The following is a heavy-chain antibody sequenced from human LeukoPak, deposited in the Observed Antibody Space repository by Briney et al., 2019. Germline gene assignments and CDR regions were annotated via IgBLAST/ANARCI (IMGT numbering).Heavy chain of an antibody. CDR3: AKRVSTSGVYLAPDFDY. V-gene: IGHV3-23*01. CDR1: GFTFSSYG. D-gene: IGHD6-13*01. CDR2: ISGSGGAT. Sequence: GGSPRLSCGTSGFTFSSYGMSWVRQAPGKGLEWVSIISGSGGATYYADSVKGRFTISRDNSKNTLYLQMNSLRAEDTAVYHCAKRVSTSGVYLAPDFDYRGQGNLVTVSS. J-gene: IGHJ4*02.